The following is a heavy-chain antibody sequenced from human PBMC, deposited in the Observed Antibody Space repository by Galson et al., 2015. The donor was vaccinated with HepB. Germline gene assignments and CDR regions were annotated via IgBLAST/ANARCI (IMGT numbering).Heavy chain of an antibody. CDR3: ARDSRLELRLNKYLSYGMDA. Sequence: SVKVSCKASGYSFSNYGLSWIRQAPGPGLEWMGWFSGYDGSTNYAQKFQGRVSMTADASTGTAYLELRNLRSDDTAVYYCARDSRLELRLNKYLSYGMDAWGQGSAVTVSS. CDR1: GYSFSNYG. J-gene: IGHJ6*02. D-gene: IGHD1-1*01. V-gene: IGHV1-18*01. CDR2: FSGYDGST.